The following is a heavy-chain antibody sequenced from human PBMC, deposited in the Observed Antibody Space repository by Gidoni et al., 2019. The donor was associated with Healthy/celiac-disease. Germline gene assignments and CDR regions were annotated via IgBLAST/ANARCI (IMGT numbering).Heavy chain of an antibody. CDR1: GFTVSSNY. V-gene: IGHV3-66*01. J-gene: IGHJ4*02. D-gene: IGHD4-17*01. CDR3: AREAPDYGGNSD. Sequence: EVQLVESGGGLVQPGGSLRLACAASGFTVSSNYMSWVRQAPGTGLEWVSVIYSGGSTYYADSVKGRFTISRDNSKNTLYLQMNSLRAEDTAVYYCAREAPDYGGNSDWGQGTLVTVSS. CDR2: IYSGGST.